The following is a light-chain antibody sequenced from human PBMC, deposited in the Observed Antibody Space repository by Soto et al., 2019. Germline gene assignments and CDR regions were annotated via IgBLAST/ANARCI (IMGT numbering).Light chain of an antibody. V-gene: IGLV2-8*01. CDR1: SSDVGGYNY. J-gene: IGLJ1*01. CDR3: SSYAGSSNV. CDR2: EVN. Sequence: QSVLTQPPSASGSPGPSVAISCTGTSSDVGGYNYVSWYQQQPGKAPKLMIYEVNKRPSGVPDRFSGSKSGNTASLTVSGLQAEDEADYYCSSYAGSSNVFGTGTKVTVL.